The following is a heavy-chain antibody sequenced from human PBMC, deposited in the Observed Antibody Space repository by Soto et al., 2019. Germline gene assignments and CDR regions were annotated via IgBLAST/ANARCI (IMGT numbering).Heavy chain of an antibody. CDR3: TRVSXRRYYDSSGQKTYGMDV. Sequence: GGSLRLSCTASGFTFGYYAMSWVRQAPGKGLGWVGFIRSKAYGGTTEYAASVKGRFTISRDDSKSIAYLQMNSLKTEDTAVYYCTRVSXRRYYDSSGQKTYGMDVWGQGTTVTVSS. D-gene: IGHD3-22*01. V-gene: IGHV3-49*04. J-gene: IGHJ6*02. CDR1: GFTFGYYA. CDR2: IRSKAYGGTT.